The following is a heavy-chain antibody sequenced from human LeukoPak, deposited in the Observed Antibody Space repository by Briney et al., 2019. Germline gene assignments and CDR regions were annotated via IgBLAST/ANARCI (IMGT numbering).Heavy chain of an antibody. CDR2: IIPIFGTA. Sequence: GASVKVSCKASGGTFSSYAISWVRQAPGQGLEWMGGIIPIFGTANYAQKFQGRVTITADESTSTAYMELSSLRSEDTAVYYCARDLPSDCSSTSCRPPHWFDPWGQGTLVTVSS. D-gene: IGHD2-2*01. V-gene: IGHV1-69*13. CDR1: GGTFSSYA. CDR3: ARDLPSDCSSTSCRPPHWFDP. J-gene: IGHJ5*02.